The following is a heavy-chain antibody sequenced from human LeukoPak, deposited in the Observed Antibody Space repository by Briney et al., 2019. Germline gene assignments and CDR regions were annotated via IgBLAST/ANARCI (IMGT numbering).Heavy chain of an antibody. Sequence: GGSLRLSCAASGFTFSTYFMHWVRQAPGKGLEWVADIASDGSHTFYVESVKGRFTISRDNSKNTLYLQMNSLRAEDTAVYYCARDRRYYGSGSLGGFDYWGQGTLVTVSS. V-gene: IGHV3-30-3*01. D-gene: IGHD3-10*01. CDR1: GFTFSTYF. J-gene: IGHJ4*02. CDR2: IASDGSHT. CDR3: ARDRRYYGSGSLGGFDY.